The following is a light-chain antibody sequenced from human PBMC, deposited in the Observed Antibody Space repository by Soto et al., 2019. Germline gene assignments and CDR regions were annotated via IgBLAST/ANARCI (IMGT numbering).Light chain of an antibody. Sequence: EIVLTQSPATLSLSPGERATLSCRASQSVSSYLAWYQQKPGQAPRLLIYDASNMATGIPARFSGSGSGTDFTLTISSLEPEDFAVYYCQQRSNGQRTFGQGTKVEIK. J-gene: IGKJ1*01. CDR3: QQRSNGQRT. CDR1: QSVSSY. V-gene: IGKV3-11*01. CDR2: DAS.